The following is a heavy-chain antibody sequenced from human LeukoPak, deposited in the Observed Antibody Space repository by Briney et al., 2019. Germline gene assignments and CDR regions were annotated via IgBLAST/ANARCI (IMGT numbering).Heavy chain of an antibody. CDR3: ARDRPSGRPYAFDI. D-gene: IGHD1-26*01. CDR1: GFTFSSYG. CDR2: ISYDGSNK. Sequence: QSGGSLRLSCAASGFTFSSYGMHWVRQAPGKGLEWVAVISYDGSNKYYADSVKGRFTISRDNAKNSLYLQMNSLRAEDTAVYYCARDRPSGRPYAFDIWGQGTMVTVSS. J-gene: IGHJ3*02. V-gene: IGHV3-30*03.